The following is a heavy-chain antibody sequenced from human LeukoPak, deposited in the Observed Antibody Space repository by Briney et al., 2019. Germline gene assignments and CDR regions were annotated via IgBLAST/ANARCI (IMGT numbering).Heavy chain of an antibody. V-gene: IGHV3-33*01. Sequence: PGRSLRLSCAASGFTFSSYGMHWARQAPGKGLEWVAVIWSDGINKYYADSVKGRFTISRDNSKNTLYLQMNSLRAEDTAVYSCATRNFDDSGTYALGYWGQGTLVTASS. CDR2: IWSDGINK. D-gene: IGHD3-10*01. J-gene: IGHJ4*02. CDR1: GFTFSSYG. CDR3: ATRNFDDSGTYALGY.